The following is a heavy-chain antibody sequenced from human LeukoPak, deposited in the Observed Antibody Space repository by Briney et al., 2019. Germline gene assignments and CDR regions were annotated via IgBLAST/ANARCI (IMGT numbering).Heavy chain of an antibody. CDR2: MNPNSGST. D-gene: IGHD2-15*01. J-gene: IGHJ6*03. Sequence: VASVKVSCKASGYTFTSYGISWVRQATGQGLEWMGWMNPNSGSTGYAQKFQGRVTMTRNTSISTAYMELSSLTSEDTAIYYCARELGSVVEAATRFSYYYYMDVWGKGTTVTISS. V-gene: IGHV1-8*02. CDR3: ARELGSVVEAATRFSYYYYMDV. CDR1: GYTFTSYG.